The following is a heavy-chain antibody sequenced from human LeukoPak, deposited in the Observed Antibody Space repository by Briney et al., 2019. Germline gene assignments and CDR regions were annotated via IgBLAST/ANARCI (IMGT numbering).Heavy chain of an antibody. CDR3: ARIAGSGWFDR. D-gene: IGHD6-13*01. Sequence: SETLSLTCTVSGASISSSSYYWGWIRQPPGEGLEWIGDFYYSGTTHYNPSLRSRVTISVDTSRNQFSLKLSSVTAADTAVYYCARIAGSGWFDRWGQRTLVNVTS. V-gene: IGHV4-39*01. J-gene: IGHJ5*02. CDR1: GASISSSSYY. CDR2: FYYSGTT.